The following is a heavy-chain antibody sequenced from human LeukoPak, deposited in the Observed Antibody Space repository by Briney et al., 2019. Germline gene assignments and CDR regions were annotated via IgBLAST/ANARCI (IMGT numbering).Heavy chain of an antibody. J-gene: IGHJ3*01. V-gene: IGHV3-53*01. CDR1: GFTVSSNY. Sequence: GGSLRLSCAASGFTVSSNYMSWVRQAPGKGLEWVSIIHSGGSTYHADSVKGRVTISRDNSKNTVSLQVNSLRAEDTAVYYCARSMTLTDAFDVWGQGTMVTVSS. CDR3: ARSMTLTDAFDV. CDR2: IHSGGST. D-gene: IGHD2-21*01.